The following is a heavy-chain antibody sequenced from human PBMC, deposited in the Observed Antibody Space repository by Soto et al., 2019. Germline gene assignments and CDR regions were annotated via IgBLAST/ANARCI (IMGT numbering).Heavy chain of an antibody. CDR1: GGSFSGYY. D-gene: IGHD2-8*02. J-gene: IGHJ4*02. CDR3: ARDKLTGLFDS. CDR2: INHTGST. Sequence: QVQLQQWGAGLLKPSETLSLTCAVYGGSFSGYYWTWIRQPPGTGLEWSGEINHTGSTNYNPSLKSRVPILVDTSQNQFSLKLTSVTAADTAVYYCARDKLTGLFDSWGQGTLVTVSS. V-gene: IGHV4-34*01.